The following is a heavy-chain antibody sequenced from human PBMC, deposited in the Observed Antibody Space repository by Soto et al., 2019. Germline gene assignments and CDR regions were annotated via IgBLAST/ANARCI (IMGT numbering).Heavy chain of an antibody. D-gene: IGHD2-15*01. J-gene: IGHJ5*02. CDR2: INHSGNT. CDR3: ARGVYCSGGSCYGYWFDP. CDR1: GGTFSGYY. V-gene: IGHV4-34*01. Sequence: PSETLSLTSTAYGGTFSGYYWSWIRQPPGKGLEWIGEINHSGNTNYNPSLKSRVTISVDTSKNQFSLNLSSVTAADTAVYYCARGVYCSGGSCYGYWFDPWGQGTLVTVSS.